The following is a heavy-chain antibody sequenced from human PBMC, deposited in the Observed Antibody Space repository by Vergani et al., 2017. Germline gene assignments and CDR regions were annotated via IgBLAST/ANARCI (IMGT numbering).Heavy chain of an antibody. Sequence: QVQLQEAGPGLVKPSQTLSLTCTVSGGSISSYYWSWIRQPPGKGLEWIGYIYYSGSTNYNPSLKSRVTISVDTSKNQFSLKLSSVTAADTAVYYCAKAGYYGDYEGYYFDYWGQGTLVTVSS. CDR3: AKAGYYGDYEGYYFDY. CDR1: GGSISSYY. CDR2: IYYSGST. D-gene: IGHD4-17*01. V-gene: IGHV4-59*01. J-gene: IGHJ4*02.